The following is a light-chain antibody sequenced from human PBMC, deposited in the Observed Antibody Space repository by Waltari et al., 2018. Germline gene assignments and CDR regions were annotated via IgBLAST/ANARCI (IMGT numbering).Light chain of an antibody. CDR2: WAS. CDR1: QSVLYSSTNKHY. CDR3: QQYYSTPRT. V-gene: IGKV4-1*01. Sequence: DIVMTLSPDSLAVSLGERATINCKSSQSVLYSSTNKHYLAWYQQKPGQPPKLLIYWASTRESGVPDRFSGSGSGADFTLTISSLQAEDVAVYYCQQYYSTPRTFGQGTKVEIK. J-gene: IGKJ1*01.